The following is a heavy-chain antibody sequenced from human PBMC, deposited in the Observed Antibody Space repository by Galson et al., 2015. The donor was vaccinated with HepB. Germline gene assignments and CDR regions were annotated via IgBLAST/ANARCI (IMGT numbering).Heavy chain of an antibody. Sequence: SVKVSCKASGYTFTSYGISWVRQAPGQGLEWMGWISAYNGNTNYAQKLQGRVTMTTDTSTSTAYMELRSLRSNDTAVYYCARDRDDSSGYYYRYWGQGTLVTVSS. J-gene: IGHJ4*02. V-gene: IGHV1-18*04. CDR2: ISAYNGNT. CDR1: GYTFTSYG. D-gene: IGHD3-22*01. CDR3: ARDRDDSSGYYYRY.